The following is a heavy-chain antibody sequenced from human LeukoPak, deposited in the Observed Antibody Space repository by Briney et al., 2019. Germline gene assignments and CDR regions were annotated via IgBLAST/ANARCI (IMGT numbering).Heavy chain of an antibody. CDR1: GFTFSSYC. J-gene: IGHJ4*02. Sequence: GGSLRLSCAASGFTFSSYCMHWVRQAPCKGLEWVAVIWYDGSNKYYADSVKGRFTISRDNSKNTLYLQMNSLRAEDTAVYYCARDDYSFDYWGQGTLVTVSS. CDR2: IWYDGSNK. D-gene: IGHD3-16*01. CDR3: ARDDYSFDY. V-gene: IGHV3-33*01.